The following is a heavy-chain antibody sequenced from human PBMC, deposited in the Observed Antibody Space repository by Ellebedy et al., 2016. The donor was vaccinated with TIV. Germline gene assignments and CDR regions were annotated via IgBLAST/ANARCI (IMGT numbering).Heavy chain of an antibody. V-gene: IGHV3-30-3*01. CDR1: GLTFSNYA. D-gene: IGHD3-16*01. Sequence: GESLKISCAVSGLTFSNYAMHWVRQAPGKGLEWVAVISDDRSIKNYADSVKGRFTISRDNTRNSLSLQMTSLRAEDTAVYYCARHAYGGVFFDYWGQGTPVTVSS. J-gene: IGHJ4*02. CDR3: ARHAYGGVFFDY. CDR2: ISDDRSIK.